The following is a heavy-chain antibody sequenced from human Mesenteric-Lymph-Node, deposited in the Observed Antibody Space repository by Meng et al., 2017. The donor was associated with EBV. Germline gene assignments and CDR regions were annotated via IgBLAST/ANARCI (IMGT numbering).Heavy chain of an antibody. D-gene: IGHD3-16*01. CDR2: VNHAGTT. CDR3: AALGSFASSIDP. J-gene: IGHJ5*02. Sequence: QVQLQQWGAGLLKPSGTLSLPCAVYGGSFSDYYWTRIRQPPGKGLEWIGEVNHAGTTIYNPSLESRVTISVDTSKNQFSLKLTSVTAADTAVYFCAALGSFASSIDPWGQGTLVTVSS. V-gene: IGHV4-34*01. CDR1: GGSFSDYY.